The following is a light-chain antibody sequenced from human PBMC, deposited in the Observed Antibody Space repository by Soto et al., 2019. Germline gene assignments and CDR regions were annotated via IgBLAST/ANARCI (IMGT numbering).Light chain of an antibody. J-gene: IGKJ5*01. CDR2: EVS. Sequence: DFVMPHXXLSLSVTPGQPASXPCKSSQSLLHITGETFLFWYLQKPGQSPQLLIYEVSTRVSGVPDRFSGSGSGTDFTLEISRVETDDVGIYYCMQSTQLPPTFGQGTRLAIK. V-gene: IGKV2D-29*02. CDR1: QSLLHITGETF. CDR3: MQSTQLPPT.